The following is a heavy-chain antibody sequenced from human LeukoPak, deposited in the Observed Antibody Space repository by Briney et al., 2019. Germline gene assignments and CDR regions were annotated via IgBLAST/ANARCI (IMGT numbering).Heavy chain of an antibody. V-gene: IGHV3-53*01. D-gene: IGHD6-19*01. CDR3: TGGQMFTSGGFDD. CDR1: GFSVSDKY. Sequence: GGSLRLSCAASGFSVSDKYMGWVRQAPGKGLEWVAVIYTAGGTFYPDSVRGRFSISRDTSRNMVNLQMNSLRAEDTALYYCTGGQMFTSGGFDDWGQGTLVTVSS. CDR2: IYTAGGT. J-gene: IGHJ4*02.